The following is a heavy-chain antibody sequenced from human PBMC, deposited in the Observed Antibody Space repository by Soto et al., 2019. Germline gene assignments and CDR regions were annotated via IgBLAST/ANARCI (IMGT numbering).Heavy chain of an antibody. V-gene: IGHV4-31*02. CDR3: ARVPGP. CDR1: GASLGSGDYY. J-gene: IGHJ5*02. CDR2: IYYSGGT. Sequence: SETLSLTCTVSGASLGSGDYYWSWIRQHPGKGLEWIGYIYYSGGTYYNPSLKSRVTISVDTSKNQFSLELSSVTAADTAVYYCARVPGPWGQGTLVTVSS.